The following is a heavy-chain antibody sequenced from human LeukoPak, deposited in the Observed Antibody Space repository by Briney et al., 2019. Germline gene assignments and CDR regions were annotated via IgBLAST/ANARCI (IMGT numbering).Heavy chain of an antibody. CDR2: ITSDGRNT. D-gene: IGHD6-19*01. J-gene: IGHJ4*02. CDR1: GFTLSPSW. CDR3: AKDYSSGWYYFFDY. V-gene: IGHV3-74*01. Sequence: GGSLRLSCTASGFTLSPSWMNWVRQAPGKGLVWVSRITSDGRNTVYADSVKGRFTISRDNSKNTLYLQMNSLRAEDTAVYYCAKDYSSGWYYFFDYWGQGTLVTVSS.